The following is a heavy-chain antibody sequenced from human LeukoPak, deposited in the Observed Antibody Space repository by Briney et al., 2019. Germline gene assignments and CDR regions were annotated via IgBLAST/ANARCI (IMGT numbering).Heavy chain of an antibody. J-gene: IGHJ5*02. D-gene: IGHD2-15*01. Sequence: GESLKISCKGSGYSFTSYWIGWVRQMPGKGLEWMGIIYPGDSDTRYSPSFQGQVTISADKSISTAYLQWSSLKASDTAMYYCARGRCSGGSCYFRVNWFDPWGQGTLATVSS. CDR1: GYSFTSYW. CDR2: IYPGDSDT. CDR3: ARGRCSGGSCYFRVNWFDP. V-gene: IGHV5-51*01.